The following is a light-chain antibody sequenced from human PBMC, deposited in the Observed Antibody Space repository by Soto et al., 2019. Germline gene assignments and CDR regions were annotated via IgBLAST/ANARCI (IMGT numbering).Light chain of an antibody. V-gene: IGLV4-69*01. Sequence: QPVLTQSPSASPSAAATVTLTCTMSSGHSSYAIAWHQQQPEKGPRYLMKLNSDGSHYKGGGIPDRFSGSSSGAERYLTISSLQSEDEADYYCQTWGTGIQVFGTGTKVTVL. CDR1: SGHSSYA. J-gene: IGLJ1*01. CDR3: QTWGTGIQV. CDR2: LNSDGSH.